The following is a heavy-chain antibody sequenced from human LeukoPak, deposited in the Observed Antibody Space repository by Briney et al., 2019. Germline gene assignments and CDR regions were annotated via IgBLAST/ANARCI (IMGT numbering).Heavy chain of an antibody. CDR1: EFTFSTYW. J-gene: IGHJ6*03. Sequence: PGGSLRLSCAASEFTFSTYWMSWVRQAPGKGLEWVANIKQDGSEIYYVDYVKGRFTISRDNAKNSLYLQMNSLRAEDTAVYYCARIGLVNNYYYYYYMDVWGKGTTVTVSS. D-gene: IGHD3/OR15-3a*01. V-gene: IGHV3-7*01. CDR3: ARIGLVNNYYYYYYMDV. CDR2: IKQDGSEI.